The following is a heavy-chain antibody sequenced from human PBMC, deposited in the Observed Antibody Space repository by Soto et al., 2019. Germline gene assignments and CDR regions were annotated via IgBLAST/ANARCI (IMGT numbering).Heavy chain of an antibody. Sequence: QVQLQESGPGLVKPSQTLSLTCSVSGVSVSSDIYSWSWLRHHPGKGLEWIGYIYYSGNTYYNPSLGCRVTISLDTSKNHFYLRLRAVTPADTAVYYCARYPVVVVPAANYGLDVWGQGTTVTVSS. CDR2: IYYSGNT. J-gene: IGHJ6*02. D-gene: IGHD2-2*01. CDR1: GVSVSSDIYS. CDR3: ARYPVVVVPAANYGLDV. V-gene: IGHV4-31*03.